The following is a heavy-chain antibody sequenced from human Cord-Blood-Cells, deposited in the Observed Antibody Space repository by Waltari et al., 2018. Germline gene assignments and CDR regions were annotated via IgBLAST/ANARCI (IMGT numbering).Heavy chain of an antibody. Sequence: EVQLVESGGGLIQPGGSLRLSCAASGFTVSSNYMSWVRQAPGKGLESVVVIYSGVSRYDADAVKGRFTISRDNSKNTLYLQMTSLRAEDTAVYYCARVGYQAFDIWGQGTMVTVSS. CDR1: GFTVSSNY. D-gene: IGHD3-16*02. CDR3: ARVGYQAFDI. J-gene: IGHJ3*02. CDR2: IYSGVSR. V-gene: IGHV3-53*01.